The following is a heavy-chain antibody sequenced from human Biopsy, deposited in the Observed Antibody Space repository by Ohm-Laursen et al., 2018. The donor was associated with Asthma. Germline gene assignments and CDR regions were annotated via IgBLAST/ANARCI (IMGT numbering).Heavy chain of an antibody. CDR1: GGMFGNFD. Sequence: SSVKVSCKASGGMFGNFDISWVRQAPGQGLEWLGGIMTVFGTTNYAQKFQGRVTITADESTSTAYMEVTSLRSEDTAIYYCARCQVGYSSGWSLLLKKIYYSGTDVWGQGTAVTVSS. CDR2: IMTVFGTT. D-gene: IGHD6-19*01. V-gene: IGHV1-69*01. CDR3: ARCQVGYSSGWSLLLKKIYYSGTDV. J-gene: IGHJ6*02.